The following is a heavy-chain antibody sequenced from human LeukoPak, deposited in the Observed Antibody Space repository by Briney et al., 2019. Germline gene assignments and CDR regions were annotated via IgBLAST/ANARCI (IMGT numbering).Heavy chain of an antibody. V-gene: IGHV3-74*01. CDR1: GFTFDTYW. J-gene: IGHJ6*02. CDR3: ARGLRDRYGTDV. CDR2: IHRDGNNI. Sequence: GGSLRLSCVASGFTFDTYWMHWVRQAPGKGLVWVSRIHRDGNNINYADFVQGRFTVSRDNAKNTLYLQMHSLRVEDTAMYYCARGLRDRYGTDVWGQGTTVTVSS.